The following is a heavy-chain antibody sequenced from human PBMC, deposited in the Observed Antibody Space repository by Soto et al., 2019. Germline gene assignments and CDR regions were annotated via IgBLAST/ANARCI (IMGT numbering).Heavy chain of an antibody. Sequence: ASVKVSCKASGGTFSSYAISWVRQAPGQGLEWMGGIIPIIGTANYAQKFQGRVTITADESTSTAYVELSSLRSEDTAVYYCASRADGYNTPDAFDIWGQGTMVTVSS. V-gene: IGHV1-69*13. CDR3: ASRADGYNTPDAFDI. D-gene: IGHD5-12*01. CDR1: GGTFSSYA. J-gene: IGHJ3*02. CDR2: IIPIIGTA.